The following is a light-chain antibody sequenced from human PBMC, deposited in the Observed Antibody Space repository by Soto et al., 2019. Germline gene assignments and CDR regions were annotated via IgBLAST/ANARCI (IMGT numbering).Light chain of an antibody. Sequence: TQLTQSPSSLSASLGDRVTTTRRASQGISSYLGWYQQKPGKAPNLMIYDASTLQSGVPSRFSGSGSGTEFTLTISSLQPEDVATYYCLQNNSYPVTLGQGTKVDIK. J-gene: IGKJ1*01. CDR3: LQNNSYPVT. CDR1: QGISSY. CDR2: DAS. V-gene: IGKV1-9*01.